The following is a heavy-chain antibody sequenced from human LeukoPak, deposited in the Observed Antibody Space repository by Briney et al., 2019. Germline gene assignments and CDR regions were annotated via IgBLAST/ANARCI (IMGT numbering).Heavy chain of an antibody. CDR1: DGSISSATYY. Sequence: SETLSLTCTVSDGSISSATYYWGWIRQPPNKGLDWIGSFFYTGSTYYSPSLKSRVTISVDTSENQLSLKLRSVTAADTAVYYCARAPVARQYSSSWFLYYGMDVWGQGTTVTVSS. D-gene: IGHD6-13*01. CDR2: FFYTGST. V-gene: IGHV4-39*07. J-gene: IGHJ6*02. CDR3: ARAPVARQYSSSWFLYYGMDV.